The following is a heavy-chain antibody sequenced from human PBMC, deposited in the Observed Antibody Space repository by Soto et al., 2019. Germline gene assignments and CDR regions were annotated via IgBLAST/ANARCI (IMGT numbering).Heavy chain of an antibody. J-gene: IGHJ4*02. V-gene: IGHV3-23*01. Sequence: GGSLRLSSAASGFTFSSYAMVWVRQAPGKGLEWVSAISGSGGSTYYADSVKGRFTISRDNSKNTLYLQMNSLRAEDTAVYYCAKAAGYSSWYFYTTLDYWGQGTLVTVSS. D-gene: IGHD6-13*01. CDR3: AKAAGYSSWYFYTTLDY. CDR2: ISGSGGST. CDR1: GFTFSSYA.